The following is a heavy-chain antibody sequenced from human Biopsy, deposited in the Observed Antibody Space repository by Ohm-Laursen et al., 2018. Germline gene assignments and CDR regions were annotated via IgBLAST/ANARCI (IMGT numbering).Heavy chain of an antibody. CDR3: ARDRGYYSDRTVPGYFDL. CDR2: VFYTGST. D-gene: IGHD3-22*01. Sequence: GTPSLTCTVSGDSISSNYWSWIRQPPGKGLEWIGYVFYTGSTDYNPSLQSRVTISVDTSKNHFSLRLRSVTPADTAIYYCARDRGYYSDRTVPGYFDLWGRGTLVTVSS. J-gene: IGHJ2*01. V-gene: IGHV4-59*01. CDR1: GDSISSNY.